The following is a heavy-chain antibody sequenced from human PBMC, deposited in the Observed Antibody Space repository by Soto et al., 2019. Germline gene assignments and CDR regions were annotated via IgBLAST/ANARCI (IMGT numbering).Heavy chain of an antibody. Sequence: GPEVKKPGASVKVSCKTSGYTFTSFGISWVRQAPGQGLEWMGWITTDKGKTNYAQKFQGRVTMTTDTSTSTAYMELRSLRSDDTAVYYCATRSPAFDYWGQGSLVTVSS. CDR1: GYTFTSFG. J-gene: IGHJ4*02. CDR3: ATRSPAFDY. CDR2: ITTDKGKT. V-gene: IGHV1-18*01.